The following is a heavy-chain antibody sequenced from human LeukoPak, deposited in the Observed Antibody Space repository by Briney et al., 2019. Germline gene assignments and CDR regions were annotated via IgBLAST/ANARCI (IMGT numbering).Heavy chain of an antibody. CDR2: INPKIGGT. D-gene: IGHD3-16*02. Sequence: RASVKVSCKTSGYPFIDYYIHWVRQALGQRPEWMGWINPKIGGTNYAQKFQGRVTVTRDTSINTSYMELSRLRSDDTAVYYCARGTGRVWGSYRYWGQGSLVTVSS. CDR3: ARGTGRVWGSYRY. CDR1: GYPFIDYY. V-gene: IGHV1-2*02. J-gene: IGHJ4*02.